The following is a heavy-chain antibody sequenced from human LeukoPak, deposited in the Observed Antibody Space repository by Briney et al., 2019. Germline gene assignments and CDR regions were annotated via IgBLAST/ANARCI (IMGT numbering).Heavy chain of an antibody. CDR2: INHSGST. J-gene: IGHJ4*02. D-gene: IGHD3-10*01. Sequence: PSETLSLTCAVYGGSFSGYYWSWIRQPPGKGLEWIGEINHSGSTNYNPSLKSRVTISVDTSKNQFSLKLSSVTAADTAVYYCARGPSVLLWFGELLPFDYWGQGTLVTVSS. CDR3: ARGPSVLLWFGELLPFDY. CDR1: GGSFSGYY. V-gene: IGHV4-34*01.